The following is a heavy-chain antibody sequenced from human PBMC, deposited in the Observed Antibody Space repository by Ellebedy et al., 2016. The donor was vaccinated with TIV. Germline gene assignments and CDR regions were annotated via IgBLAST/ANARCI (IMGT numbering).Heavy chain of an antibody. CDR3: AHRVRRIINGAFDI. D-gene: IGHD3-10*01. CDR1: GFSFTTDEVG. CDR2: IYWNDDK. Sequence: SGPTLVKPTQTLTLTCTFSGFSFTTDEVGVGWIRQPPGKALEWLAVIYWNDDKYYSPSLKSRLTITKDTSKNQVVLTMTNMDPVDTATYYCAHRVRRIINGAFDIWGQGTMVTVSS. J-gene: IGHJ3*02. V-gene: IGHV2-5*01.